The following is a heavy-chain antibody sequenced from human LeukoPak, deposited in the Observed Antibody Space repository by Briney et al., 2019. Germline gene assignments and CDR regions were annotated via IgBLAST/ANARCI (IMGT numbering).Heavy chain of an antibody. J-gene: IGHJ5*02. CDR1: GGSFSGYY. CDR3: ARCQVRDGWFDP. V-gene: IGHV4-34*01. Sequence: SETLSLTCAVYGGSFSGYYWSWIRQPPGKGLEWIGEINHSGSTNYNPSLKSRVTISVDTSKNQFSLKLGSVTAADTAVYYCARCQVRDGWFDPWGQGTLVTVSS. CDR2: INHSGST. D-gene: IGHD5-24*01.